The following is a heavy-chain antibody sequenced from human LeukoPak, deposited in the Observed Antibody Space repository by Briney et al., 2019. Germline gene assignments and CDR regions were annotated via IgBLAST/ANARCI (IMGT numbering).Heavy chain of an antibody. CDR2: IYYSGST. V-gene: IGHV4-59*01. J-gene: IGHJ3*02. D-gene: IGHD2-15*01. CDR1: GGSISSYY. CDR3: ARVGGGMIRAFDI. Sequence: SETLSLTCTVSGGSISSYYWSWIRQPPGKGLEWIGYIYYSGSTNYNPSLKSRATISVDTSKNQFSLKLSSVTAADTAVYYCARVGGGMIRAFDIWGQGTMVTVSS.